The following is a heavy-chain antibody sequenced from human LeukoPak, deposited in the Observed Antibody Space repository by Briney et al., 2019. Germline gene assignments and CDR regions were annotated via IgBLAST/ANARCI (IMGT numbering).Heavy chain of an antibody. D-gene: IGHD6-19*01. CDR3: ARTFGSGWSYYYYGMDV. V-gene: IGHV4-39*07. Sequence: SETLSLTCTVSGGSINRNSYYWGWIRQPPGKGLEWIGSIYYSGSTYYNASLKSRVTISIDTSKNQFSLKLSSVTAADTAVYYCARTFGSGWSYYYYGMDVWGQGTTVTVSS. CDR2: IYYSGST. CDR1: GGSINRNSYY. J-gene: IGHJ6*02.